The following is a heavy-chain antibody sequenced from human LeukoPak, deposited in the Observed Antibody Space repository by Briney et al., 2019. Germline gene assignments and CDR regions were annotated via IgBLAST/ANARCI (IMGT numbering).Heavy chain of an antibody. Sequence: KPGRSLRLSCAASGFTFSSYSMNWVRQAPGKGLEWVSSISSSSSYIYYADSVKGRFTISRDNAKNSLYLQMNSLRAEDTAVYYCAKYSLRYDSSKTFVDYWGQGTLVTVSS. V-gene: IGHV3-21*04. CDR2: ISSSSSYI. CDR1: GFTFSSYS. CDR3: AKYSLRYDSSKTFVDY. D-gene: IGHD1-26*01. J-gene: IGHJ4*02.